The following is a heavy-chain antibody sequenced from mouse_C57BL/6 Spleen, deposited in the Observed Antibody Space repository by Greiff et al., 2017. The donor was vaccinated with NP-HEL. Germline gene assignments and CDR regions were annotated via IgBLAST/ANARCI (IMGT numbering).Heavy chain of an antibody. CDR2: FHPYNDDT. CDR3: ARGLITTVVEDY. CDR1: GYTFTTYP. J-gene: IGHJ4*01. D-gene: IGHD1-1*01. V-gene: IGHV1-47*01. Sequence: VQLQESGAELVKPGASVKMSCKASGYTFTTYPIEWMKQNHGKSLEWIGNFHPYNDDTKYNEKFKGKATLTVEKSSSTAYMQLSSLTYEDSAVYYCARGLITTVVEDYWGQGTSVTVSS.